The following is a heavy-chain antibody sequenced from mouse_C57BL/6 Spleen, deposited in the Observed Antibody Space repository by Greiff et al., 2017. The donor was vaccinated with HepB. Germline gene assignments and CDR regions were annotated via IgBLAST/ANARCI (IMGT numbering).Heavy chain of an antibody. V-gene: IGHV1-26*01. CDR1: GYTFTDYY. Sequence: EVQLQQSGPELVKPGASVKISCKASGYTFTDYYMNWVKQSPGNSLEWIGDINPNNGGTSYNQKFKGKATLTVDKSSSTAYMELRSLTSEDSAVYYCARNYYGSSYWYFDVWGTGTTVTVSS. CDR3: ARNYYGSSYWYFDV. J-gene: IGHJ1*03. CDR2: INPNNGGT. D-gene: IGHD1-1*01.